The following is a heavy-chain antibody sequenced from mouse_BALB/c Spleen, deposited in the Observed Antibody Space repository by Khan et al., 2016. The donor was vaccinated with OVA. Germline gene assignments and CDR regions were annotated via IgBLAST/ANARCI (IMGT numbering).Heavy chain of an antibody. CDR2: IWAGGST. J-gene: IGHJ2*01. CDR3: ARLEDI. D-gene: IGHD1-3*01. V-gene: IGHV2-9*02. Sequence: QVQLKQSGPGLVAPSQSLSITCTVSGFSLTSYGVHWVRQPPGKGLEWLGVIWAGGSTNYNSALMSRLSISKDNSKSKVFLKMNILQIYDTALYYCARLEDIWGQGTTLTVSS. CDR1: GFSLTSYG.